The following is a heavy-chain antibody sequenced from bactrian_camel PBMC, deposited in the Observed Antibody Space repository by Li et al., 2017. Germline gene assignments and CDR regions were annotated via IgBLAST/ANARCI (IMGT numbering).Heavy chain of an antibody. V-gene: IGHV3-3*01. D-gene: IGHD4*01. Sequence: HVQLVESGGGSVKAGGSLRLSCRASGYGFSNLCLAWFRQASGKEREGVAVVCYRGGGTYYADSVKGRFTISQDNAKRTVYLQMNSLKPEDTAKYYCAAQWPPRFTDCRSAIDYNDPDYWGKGTQVTVS. CDR1: GYGFSNLC. CDR2: VCYRGGGT. J-gene: IGHJ7*01.